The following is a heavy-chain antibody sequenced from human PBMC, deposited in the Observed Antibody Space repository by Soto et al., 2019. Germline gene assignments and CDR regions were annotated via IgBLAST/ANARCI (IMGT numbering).Heavy chain of an antibody. J-gene: IGHJ5*01. CDR3: AKDAVAYNGEWDWFDS. D-gene: IGHD6-19*01. Sequence: DVQLLESGGGLVQPGGSLRPPFQAPGFIFSDNPMTWVGQPPGKGLKSASAIGGTGGDKYYSDSVKGRFTISRDNSKNTLYLQMNSLSADDTAVYYCAKDAVAYNGEWDWFDSWGQGTLVTVSS. CDR2: IGGTGGDK. CDR1: GFIFSDNP. V-gene: IGHV3-23*01.